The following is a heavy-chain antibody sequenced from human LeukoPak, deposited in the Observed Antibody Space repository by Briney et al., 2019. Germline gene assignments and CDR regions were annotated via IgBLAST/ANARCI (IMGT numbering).Heavy chain of an antibody. CDR1: GGSISSGSYY. CDR3: ARSSSGWYRGEVY. J-gene: IGHJ4*02. V-gene: IGHV4-61*02. Sequence: PSQTLSLTCTVSGGSISSGSYYWSWIRQPAGKGLEWIGRIYTSGSTNYNPSLKSRVTISVDTSKNQFSLKLSSVTAADTAVYYCARSSSGWYRGEVYWGQGTLVTVSS. CDR2: IYTSGST. D-gene: IGHD6-19*01.